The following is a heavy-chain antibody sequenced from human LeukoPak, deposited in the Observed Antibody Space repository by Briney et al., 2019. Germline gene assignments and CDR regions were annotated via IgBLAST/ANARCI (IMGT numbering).Heavy chain of an antibody. V-gene: IGHV3-23*01. D-gene: IGHD6-19*01. CDR1: GFTFSSYA. CDR2: ISGSGGTT. CDR3: AKRYSSGWSLDYFDY. J-gene: IGHJ4*02. Sequence: SGGSLRLSCAASGFTFSSYAMSWVRQAPGKGLEWVSTISGSGGTTHDADPVKGRFTISRDNSKNTLYLQMNSLRAEDTAVYYCAKRYSSGWSLDYFDYWGQGTLVTVSS.